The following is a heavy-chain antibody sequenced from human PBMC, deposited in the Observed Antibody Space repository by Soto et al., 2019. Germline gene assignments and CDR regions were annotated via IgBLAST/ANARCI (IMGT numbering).Heavy chain of an antibody. CDR1: AFTFSDYY. Sequence: GGSLRLSCAASAFTFSDYYMIWIRQTPGKGLECVSYISSSGSSIYYADSVKGRFTISRDNAKNSLYLQMNSLRAEDTAVYYCARVLGQLLFDYWGQGTMVTVSS. J-gene: IGHJ4*02. D-gene: IGHD2-2*01. V-gene: IGHV3-11*01. CDR3: ARVLGQLLFDY. CDR2: ISSSGSSI.